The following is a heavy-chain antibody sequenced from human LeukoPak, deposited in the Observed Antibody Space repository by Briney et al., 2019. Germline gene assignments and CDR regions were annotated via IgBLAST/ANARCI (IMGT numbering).Heavy chain of an antibody. D-gene: IGHD2-2*01. V-gene: IGHV3-7*01. J-gene: IGHJ4*02. CDR1: GFTFSNYG. CDR2: INQDGSEQ. CDR3: ARVGYCSTTSCYWRAFDY. Sequence: GGSLRLSSKVSGFTFSNYGMHWVRQAPGKGLEWVANINQDGSEQYYVDSVKGRFTISRDNTKNSLYLQMNSLRAEDTAVYYCARVGYCSTTSCYWRAFDYWGQGTLVTVSS.